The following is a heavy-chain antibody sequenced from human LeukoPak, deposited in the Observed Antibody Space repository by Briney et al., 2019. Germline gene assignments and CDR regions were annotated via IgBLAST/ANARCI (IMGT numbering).Heavy chain of an antibody. D-gene: IGHD3-10*01. J-gene: IGHJ5*02. Sequence: ASVKVSCKASGYTFTSYGISWVRQAPGQGLEWMGWISAYNGNTNYAQKLQGRVTMTTDTSTSTAYMELRSLRSDDTAVYYCARRLGWFGDLGNWFDPWGQGTLVTVSS. V-gene: IGHV1-18*01. CDR1: GYTFTSYG. CDR2: ISAYNGNT. CDR3: ARRLGWFGDLGNWFDP.